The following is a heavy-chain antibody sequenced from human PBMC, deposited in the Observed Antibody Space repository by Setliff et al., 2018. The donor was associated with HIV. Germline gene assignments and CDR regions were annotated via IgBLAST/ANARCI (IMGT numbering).Heavy chain of an antibody. V-gene: IGHV3-21*01. CDR2: ISSSGNYI. CDR3: ARDRDQGYSSGWPRD. CDR1: GFTFSSYT. Sequence: LSCAASGFTFSSYTMNWVRQAPGKGLEWVSSISSSGNYIYYADSVKARFTISRDNAKKSLYLQMNSLRAEDTAVYYCARDRDQGYSSGWPRDWGQGTLVTVSS. J-gene: IGHJ4*02. D-gene: IGHD6-19*01.